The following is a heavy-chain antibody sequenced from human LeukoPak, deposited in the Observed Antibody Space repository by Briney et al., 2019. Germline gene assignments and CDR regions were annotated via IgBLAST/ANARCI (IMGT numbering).Heavy chain of an antibody. V-gene: IGHV4-39*07. CDR1: GGSISSSSYY. Sequence: PSETLSLTCTVSGGSISSSSYYWGWIRQPPGKGLEWIGSIYYSGSTYYNPSLKSRVTISVDTSKNQFSLKLSSVTAADTAVYYCARDHYDILTGYYSFDYWGQGTLVTVSS. D-gene: IGHD3-9*01. J-gene: IGHJ4*02. CDR2: IYYSGST. CDR3: ARDHYDILTGYYSFDY.